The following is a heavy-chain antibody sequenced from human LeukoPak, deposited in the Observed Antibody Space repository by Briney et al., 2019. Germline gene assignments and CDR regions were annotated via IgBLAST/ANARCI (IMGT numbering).Heavy chain of an antibody. CDR2: IRSSGSYI. Sequence: GGSLSLSCAVSGLTFGTYSMNWVRQAPGKGLEWVSSIRSSGSYIYYADSVKGRFTISRDNANNTLHRHMNTLRAEDTAFYYCERGRGGFEKKGAFDICGQGTMVTVSS. CDR1: GLTFGTYS. CDR3: ERGRGGFEKKGAFDI. J-gene: IGHJ3*02. D-gene: IGHD3-16*01. V-gene: IGHV3-21*01.